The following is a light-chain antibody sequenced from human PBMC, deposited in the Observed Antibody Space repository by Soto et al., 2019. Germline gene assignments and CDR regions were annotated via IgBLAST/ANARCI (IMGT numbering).Light chain of an antibody. CDR1: QSISSY. J-gene: IGKJ2*01. V-gene: IGKV1-39*01. Sequence: DIQMTQSPSSLSASVGDRVTITCRASQSISSYLNWYQQKPGKAPKLLIYAASSLQRGVPSRFSDSACRTDFSLTITSLQTEDFETYYCQQRYNTPPYTFGQGTKLEIK. CDR3: QQRYNTPPYT. CDR2: AAS.